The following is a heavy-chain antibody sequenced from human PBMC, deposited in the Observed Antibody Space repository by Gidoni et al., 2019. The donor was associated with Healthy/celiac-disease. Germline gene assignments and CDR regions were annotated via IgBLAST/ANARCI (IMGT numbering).Heavy chain of an antibody. J-gene: IGHJ3*02. CDR2: IRSKAYGGTT. V-gene: IGHV3-49*05. D-gene: IGHD5-12*01. CDR3: TRVIEMATISADAFDI. Sequence: EVQLVESGGGLVKPGRSLRLSCTASGFTFGDYAMSWFRQAPGKGLEWVGFIRSKAYGGTTEYAASVKGRFTISRDDSKSIAYLQMNSLKTEDTAVYYCTRVIEMATISADAFDIWGQGTMVTVSS. CDR1: GFTFGDYA.